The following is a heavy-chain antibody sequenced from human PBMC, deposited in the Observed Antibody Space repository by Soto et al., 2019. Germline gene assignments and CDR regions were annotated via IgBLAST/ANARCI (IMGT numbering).Heavy chain of an antibody. CDR3: ARLFGVVIKGYYYMDV. D-gene: IGHD3-3*01. CDR2: IWYDGSNK. Sequence: SLRLSCAASGFTFSSYGMHWVRQAPGKGLEWVAVIWYDGSNKYYADSVKGRFTISRDNSKNTPYLQMNSLRAEDTAVYYCARLFGVVIKGYYYMDVWGKGTTVTVSS. V-gene: IGHV3-33*01. J-gene: IGHJ6*03. CDR1: GFTFSSYG.